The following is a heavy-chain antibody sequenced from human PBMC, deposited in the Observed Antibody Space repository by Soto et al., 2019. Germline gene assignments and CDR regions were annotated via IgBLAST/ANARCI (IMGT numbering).Heavy chain of an antibody. CDR3: AKDLLSEFDL. J-gene: IGHJ4*02. V-gene: IGHV3-30*18. D-gene: IGHD3-10*01. Sequence: QVQLVESGGGVVQPGRSLRLSCAASGFRFSSNGMHWVRQAPGKGLEWVALISYDGNKKYYADSMKGRFTISRDNSKNTVFLQMDSLTPEDTAVYYCAKDLLSEFDLWGQGTLVSVSS. CDR1: GFRFSSNG. CDR2: ISYDGNKK.